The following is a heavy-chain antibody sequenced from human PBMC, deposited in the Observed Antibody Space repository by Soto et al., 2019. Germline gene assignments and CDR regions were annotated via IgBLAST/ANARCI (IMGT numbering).Heavy chain of an antibody. V-gene: IGHV3-13*01. CDR3: ARSRARRNSAYYGMHV. Sequence: GWSLRLSCAASGFTFSSYDMHWVRQATGKGLEWVSSIGTAGDTYYPGSVKGRFTISRENAKNSLYLQMNSLRAGDTAVYYCARSRARRNSAYYGMHVWRDGTTVSVSS. D-gene: IGHD6-6*01. J-gene: IGHJ6*02. CDR2: IGTAGDT. CDR1: GFTFSSYD.